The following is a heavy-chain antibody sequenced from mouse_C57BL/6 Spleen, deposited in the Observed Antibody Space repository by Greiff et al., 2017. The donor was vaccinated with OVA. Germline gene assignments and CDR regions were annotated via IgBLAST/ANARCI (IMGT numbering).Heavy chain of an antibody. CDR1: GYTFTSYW. D-gene: IGHD1-1*01. Sequence: QVQLQQPGAELVKPGASVKMSCKASGYTFTSYWITWVKQRPGQGLEWIGDIYPGSGSTNYNEKFKSKATLTVDTSSSTAYMQLSSLTSEDSAVYYCARPNYYGCTFDYWGQGTTLTVSS. CDR3: ARPNYYGCTFDY. V-gene: IGHV1-55*01. CDR2: IYPGSGST. J-gene: IGHJ2*01.